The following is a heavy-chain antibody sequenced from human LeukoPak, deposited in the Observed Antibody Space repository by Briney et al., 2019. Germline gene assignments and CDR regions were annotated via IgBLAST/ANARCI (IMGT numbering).Heavy chain of an antibody. CDR2: ITPTTSYI. CDR1: GLGSSSFS. V-gene: IGHV3-21*01. CDR3: ARLRRTSDSSGYYYYYDY. D-gene: IGHD3-22*01. J-gene: IGHJ4*02. Sequence: PGGSLRLSCAASGLGSSSFSFNWIRQAPGKGLEWVSSITPTTSYIYYADSVRGRFTISRENAKNSLYLQMNSLRADDTAVYYCARLRRTSDSSGYYYYYDYWGQGTLVTVSS.